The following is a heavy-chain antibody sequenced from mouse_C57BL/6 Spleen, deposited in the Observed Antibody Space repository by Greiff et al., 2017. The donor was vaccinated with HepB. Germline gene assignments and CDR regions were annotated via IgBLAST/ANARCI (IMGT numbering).Heavy chain of an antibody. Sequence: QVQLKQPGAELVKPGASVKVSCKASGYTFTSYWMHWVKQRPGQGLEWIGRIHPSDSDTNYNQKFKGKATLTVDKSSSTAYMQLSSLTSEDSAVYYCATTADYGWYFDVWGTGTTVTVSS. J-gene: IGHJ1*03. CDR1: GYTFTSYW. CDR2: IHPSDSDT. D-gene: IGHD1-1*01. CDR3: ATTADYGWYFDV. V-gene: IGHV1-74*01.